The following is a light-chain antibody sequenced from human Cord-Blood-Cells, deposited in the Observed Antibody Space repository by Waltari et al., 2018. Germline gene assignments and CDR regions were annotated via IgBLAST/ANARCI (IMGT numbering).Light chain of an antibody. J-gene: IGLJ1*01. V-gene: IGLV2-14*01. CDR1: SSDVGCYKY. CDR3: SSYTSSSTYV. Sequence: QSALTQPASVSGSPGQSITISCTGTSSDVGCYKYVSWYHQHPGKAPKLMIYDVSNRPSGVSNRFSGSKSGNTASLTISGLQAEDEADYYCSSYTSSSTYVFGTGTKVTVL. CDR2: DVS.